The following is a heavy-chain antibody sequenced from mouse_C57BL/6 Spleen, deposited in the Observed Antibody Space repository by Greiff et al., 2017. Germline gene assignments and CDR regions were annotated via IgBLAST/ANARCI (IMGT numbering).Heavy chain of an antibody. D-gene: IGHD1-1*01. CDR3: AVYYYGSSYFDY. CDR2: IDPSDSYT. Sequence: QVQLQQPGAELVRPGTSVKLSCKASGYTFTSYWMHWVKQRPGQGLEWIGVIDPSDSYTNYNQKFKGKATLTVDTSSSTAYMQLSSLTSDDSAVYYCAVYYYGSSYFDYWGQGTTLTVSS. J-gene: IGHJ2*01. V-gene: IGHV1-59*01. CDR1: GYTFTSYW.